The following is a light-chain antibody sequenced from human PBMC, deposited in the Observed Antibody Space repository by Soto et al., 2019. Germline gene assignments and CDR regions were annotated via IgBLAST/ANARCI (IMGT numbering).Light chain of an antibody. J-gene: IGLJ2*01. Sequence: QAVVTQEPSLTVSPGGTVTLTCGSSTGAVTGGHYPYWFQQKPGQAPTTLIYDTRNRHSWTPARFSGSLLGGKAALTLSGAQPEDEAEYYCLLYYSGAPGVVFGGGTKVTV. V-gene: IGLV7-46*01. CDR3: LLYYSGAPGVV. CDR1: TGAVTGGHY. CDR2: DTR.